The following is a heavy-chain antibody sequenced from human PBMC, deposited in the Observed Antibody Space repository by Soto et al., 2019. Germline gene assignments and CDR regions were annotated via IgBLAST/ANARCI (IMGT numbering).Heavy chain of an antibody. D-gene: IGHD3-16*01. J-gene: IGHJ4*02. CDR3: ARGYYDYVWGSYFGY. CDR2: IWYDGSNK. V-gene: IGHV3-33*01. CDR1: GFTFSSYG. Sequence: PGGSLRLSCAASGFTFSSYGMHWVRQAPGKGLEWVAVIWYDGSNKYYADSVKGRFTISRDNSKNTLYLQMNSLRAEDTAVYYCARGYYDYVWGSYFGYWGQGTLVTVSS.